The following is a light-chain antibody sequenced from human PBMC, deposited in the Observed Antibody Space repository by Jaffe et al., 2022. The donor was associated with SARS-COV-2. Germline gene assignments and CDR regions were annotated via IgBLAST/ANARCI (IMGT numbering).Light chain of an antibody. CDR1: QGISSY. CDR2: AAS. CDR3: QQTYSFPRT. J-gene: IGKJ1*01. Sequence: DIQMTQSPSSLSASVGDRVTITCRASQGISSYLNWYQQKPGKAPKFLIYAASNLQSEVPPRFSGSGSGTDFTLTISTLQPEDFATYYCQQTYSFPRTFGQGTKVELK. V-gene: IGKV1-39*01.